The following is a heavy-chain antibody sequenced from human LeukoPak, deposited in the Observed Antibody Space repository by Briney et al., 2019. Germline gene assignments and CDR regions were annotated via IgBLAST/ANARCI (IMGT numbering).Heavy chain of an antibody. D-gene: IGHD7-27*01. J-gene: IGHJ4*02. CDR3: ARENWGGSDY. V-gene: IGHV3-64*01. Sequence: GGSLRLSCAASGFTFSRYTMHWVRQAPGKGLESVSAISPNGGNTYYVNSVKGRFIISRDNSKSTLYLQMGSLRPEDMAVYYCARENWGGSDYWGQGTLVTVSS. CDR1: GFTFSRYT. CDR2: ISPNGGNT.